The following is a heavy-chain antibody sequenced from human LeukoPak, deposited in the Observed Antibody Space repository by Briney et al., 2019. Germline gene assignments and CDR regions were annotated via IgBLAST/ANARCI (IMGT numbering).Heavy chain of an antibody. D-gene: IGHD3-22*01. CDR2: ISRSSSYT. CDR3: ARDSRYYYYSSGLSWFDL. CDR1: GFTFSDYY. J-gene: IGHJ5*02. V-gene: IGHV3-11*05. Sequence: GSLILSCAASGFTFSDYYMSWIRQAPGEGLEWVSYISRSSSYTNYADSVKGRFTISRDNAKNSLYLQMNSLRAEDTAVYYCARDSRYYYYSSGLSWFDLWGQGTLVTVSS.